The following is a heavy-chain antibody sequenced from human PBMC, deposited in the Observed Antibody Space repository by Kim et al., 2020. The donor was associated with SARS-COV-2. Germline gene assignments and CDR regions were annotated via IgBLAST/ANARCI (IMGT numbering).Heavy chain of an antibody. J-gene: IGHJ6*02. CDR3: AKDLQQSSEYTSGWFSYFYYGMDV. D-gene: IGHD6-19*01. CDR1: GFTLRKYA. CDR2: ISGSGVST. V-gene: IGHV3-23*01. Sequence: GGSLRLSCAASGFTLRKYAMNWVRQAPGKGLEWVSGISGSGVSTHYADSVKGRFTISRGDSKDTLYLEMNSLRAEDTAVYYCAKDLQQSSEYTSGWFSYFYYGMDVWGQGTTVTVSS.